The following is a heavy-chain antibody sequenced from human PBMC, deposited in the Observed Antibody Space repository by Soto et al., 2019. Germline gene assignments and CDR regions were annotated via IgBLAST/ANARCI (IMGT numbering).Heavy chain of an antibody. D-gene: IGHD1-1*01. CDR3: ARGGRGYTNDESFDI. Sequence: EVQLVESGGGLVKPGESLRLSCVASDSTFRSYSMNWVRQAPGRGLEWVSIISSGSSVIFYADSMKGRFTISRDNAKNSLYLQMNSLRAEDTAVYYCARGGRGYTNDESFDIWGQGTMVTVSS. CDR2: ISSGSSVI. J-gene: IGHJ3*02. V-gene: IGHV3-21*01. CDR1: DSTFRSYS.